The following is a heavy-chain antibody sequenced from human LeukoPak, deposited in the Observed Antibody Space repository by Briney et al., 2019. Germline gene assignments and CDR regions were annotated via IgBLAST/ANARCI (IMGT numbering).Heavy chain of an antibody. CDR2: IDPNSGGT. CDR3: ARGYSYGHYFDY. Sequence: ASVKVSCKASGYTCTGYYMHWVRQAPGQGLEWMGRIDPNSGGTNYAQKFQGRVTMTRDTSISTAYMELSRLRSDDAAVYYCARGYSYGHYFDYWGQGTLVTVSS. CDR1: GYTCTGYY. V-gene: IGHV1-2*06. J-gene: IGHJ4*02. D-gene: IGHD5-18*01.